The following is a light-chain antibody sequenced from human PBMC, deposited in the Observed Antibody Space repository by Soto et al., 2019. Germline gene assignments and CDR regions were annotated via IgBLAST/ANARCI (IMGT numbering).Light chain of an antibody. V-gene: IGLV1-47*02. J-gene: IGLJ1*01. CDR1: SSNIGTNY. CDR2: LND. CDR3: AAWDGSLDGRFV. Sequence: QSVLTQPPSASGTPGQRVTISCAGSSSNIGTNYVHWYQQLPGTAPKLLMYLNDQRPSGVPDRFSGSKSGTSASLAISGLRSEDEADYFCAAWDGSLDGRFVFGTRTKVTVL.